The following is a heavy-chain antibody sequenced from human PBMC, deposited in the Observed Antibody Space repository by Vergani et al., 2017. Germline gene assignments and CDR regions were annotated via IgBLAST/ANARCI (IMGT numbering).Heavy chain of an antibody. Sequence: EVQLVESGGGLVQPGGSLRLSCAASGFTVSSNYMSWVRQAPGKGLEWVSAISGSGGSTYYADSVKGRFTISRDNSKNTLYLQMNSLRAEDTAVYYCAKGRSDTNYYGMDVWGQGTTVTVSS. CDR2: ISGSGGST. V-gene: IGHV3-23*04. CDR1: GFTVSSNY. CDR3: AKGRSDTNYYGMDV. D-gene: IGHD3-3*01. J-gene: IGHJ6*02.